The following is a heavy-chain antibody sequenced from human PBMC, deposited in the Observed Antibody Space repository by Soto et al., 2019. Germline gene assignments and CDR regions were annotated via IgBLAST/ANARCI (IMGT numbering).Heavy chain of an antibody. D-gene: IGHD7-27*01. CDR2: IKSKNDGGTT. CDR3: AADLPNWGAYAFDY. V-gene: IGHV3-15*07. Sequence: EVQLVESGGGLVEPGGSLRLSCAASGFTFTNAWLNWVRQAPGKGLEWVGRIKSKNDGGTTDYAAPVKGRFTISRDDSENTVYLQMNSLKTGDTAVYYCAADLPNWGAYAFDYWGQGTLVTVSS. CDR1: GFTFTNAW. J-gene: IGHJ4*02.